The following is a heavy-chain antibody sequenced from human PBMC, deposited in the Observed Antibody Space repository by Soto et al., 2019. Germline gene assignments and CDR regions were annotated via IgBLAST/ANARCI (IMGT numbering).Heavy chain of an antibody. CDR2: IRSKANSYAT. Sequence: PGGSLRLSCAASGFTFSGSGMHWVRQSSGKGLEWVGRIRSKANSYATAYAASVKGRFTISRDDSKNTAYLQMNSLKTEDTAVYYCTRHYDFWSGPIDDAFDIWGQGTMVTVSS. J-gene: IGHJ3*02. CDR1: GFTFSGSG. V-gene: IGHV3-73*01. D-gene: IGHD3-3*01. CDR3: TRHYDFWSGPIDDAFDI.